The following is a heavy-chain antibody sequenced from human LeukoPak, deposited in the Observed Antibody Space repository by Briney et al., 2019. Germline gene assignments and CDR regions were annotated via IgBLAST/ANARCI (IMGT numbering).Heavy chain of an antibody. CDR2: ISPDGSTT. J-gene: IGHJ4*02. D-gene: IGHD6-19*01. V-gene: IGHV3-74*03. Sequence: GGSLRLSCAASGFTFSRYWMHWVRQAPGKGLMWVSRISPDGSTTLYADSVKGRFTISRDNAKNTLYLQMNSLGAEDTAVYYCAREGQWLAPAEAYFDYWGQGTLVTVSS. CDR1: GFTFSRYW. CDR3: AREGQWLAPAEAYFDY.